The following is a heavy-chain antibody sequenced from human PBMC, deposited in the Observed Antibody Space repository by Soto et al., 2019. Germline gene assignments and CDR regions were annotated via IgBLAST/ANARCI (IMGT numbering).Heavy chain of an antibody. D-gene: IGHD3-10*01. V-gene: IGHV1-18*01. CDR2: IGGYNGNT. Sequence: ASVKVSCKASGGTFSSYTISWVRQAPGQGLEWMGWIGGYNGNTEYAQKHQARVTLTTDTSTSTAYMELRNLRSDDTAVYYCAIFVYGPGTYLVDWGQGILVTVSS. J-gene: IGHJ4*02. CDR3: AIFVYGPGTYLVD. CDR1: GGTFSSYT.